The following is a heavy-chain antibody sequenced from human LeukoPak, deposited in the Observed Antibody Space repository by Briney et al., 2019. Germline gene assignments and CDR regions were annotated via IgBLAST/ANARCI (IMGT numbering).Heavy chain of an antibody. CDR3: ARVRDYDILTGYNDAFDI. Sequence: GGSLRLSCAASGFTFSDYYMSWIRQAPGKGLERVSYISSSSSYTNYADSVKGRFTISRDNAKNSLYLQMNSLRAEDTAVYYCARVRDYDILTGYNDAFDIWGQGTMVTVSS. CDR1: GFTFSDYY. V-gene: IGHV3-11*06. CDR2: ISSSSSYT. D-gene: IGHD3-9*01. J-gene: IGHJ3*02.